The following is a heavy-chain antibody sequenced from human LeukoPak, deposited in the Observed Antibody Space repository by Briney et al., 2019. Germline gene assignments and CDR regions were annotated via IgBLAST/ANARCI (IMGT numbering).Heavy chain of an antibody. V-gene: IGHV1-18*01. D-gene: IGHD5-12*01. CDR1: GYTFTSYG. J-gene: IGHJ4*02. CDR3: ARRPGYDKRMSSLDY. CDR2: ISAYNGDT. Sequence: ASVKVSCKASGYTFTSYGISWVRQAPGQGLEWMGWISAYNGDTKYAQKLQGRVTVTTDTSTTTAYMELRSLSSDDTAIDYSARRPGYDKRMSSLDYWGQGTLVTVSS.